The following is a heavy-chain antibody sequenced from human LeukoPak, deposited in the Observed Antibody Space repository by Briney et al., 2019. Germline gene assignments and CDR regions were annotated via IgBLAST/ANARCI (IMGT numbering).Heavy chain of an antibody. D-gene: IGHD3-3*01. Sequence: SVKVSCKASGGTFSSYAISWVRQAPGQGLEWMGGIIPIFGTANNAQKFQGRVTITADESTSTAYMELSSPRSEDTAVYYCARALRFLEWHDVFDIWGQGTMVTVSS. V-gene: IGHV1-69*13. CDR1: GGTFSSYA. J-gene: IGHJ3*02. CDR3: ARALRFLEWHDVFDI. CDR2: IIPIFGTA.